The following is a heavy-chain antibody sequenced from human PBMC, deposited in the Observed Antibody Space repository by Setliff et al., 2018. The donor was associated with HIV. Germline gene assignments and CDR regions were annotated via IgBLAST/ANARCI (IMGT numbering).Heavy chain of an antibody. D-gene: IGHD2-15*01. J-gene: IGHJ4*02. CDR1: GGTFSSYG. V-gene: IGHV1-18*04. CDR2: ISAYNGNT. Sequence: GASVKVSCKASGGTFSSYGISWVRQAPGQGLEWMGWISAYNGNTNYAQKLQGRVTMTTDTSTSTAYMELRSLRSDDTAVYYCARVHWEAPRSYCSGGSCYSGGDYWGQGTLVTVSS. CDR3: ARVHWEAPRSYCSGGSCYSGGDY.